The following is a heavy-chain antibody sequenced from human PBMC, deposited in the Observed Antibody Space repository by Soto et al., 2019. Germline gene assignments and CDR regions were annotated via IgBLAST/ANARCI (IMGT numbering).Heavy chain of an antibody. CDR1: GYTFSSYA. V-gene: IGHV1-18*01. J-gene: IGHJ4*02. CDR2: ISAYSGNT. CDR3: ARDSPASDY. Sequence: QVQLMQSGAEVKKPGASVKVSCKASGYTFSSYAITWVRQAPRQGLEWMAWISAYSGNTNYAQKFQGRVTMTTDTSTSTAYMELRSLSSDDTAVYYCARDSPASDYWGQGTLVTVSS.